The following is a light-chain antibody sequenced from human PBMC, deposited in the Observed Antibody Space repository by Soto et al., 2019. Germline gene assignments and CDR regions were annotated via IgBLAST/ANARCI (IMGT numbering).Light chain of an antibody. Sequence: EVVLTQSPGTLSLSPGERATLSCRASQSVRSSYLAWYQQKPGQAPRLLMYGASSRATGIPDRFSGSGSGTDFTLTISRLEPEDFAVYYCQQYGSSPPYTFGQGTKLEIK. CDR2: GAS. CDR3: QQYGSSPPYT. J-gene: IGKJ2*01. V-gene: IGKV3-20*01. CDR1: QSVRSSY.